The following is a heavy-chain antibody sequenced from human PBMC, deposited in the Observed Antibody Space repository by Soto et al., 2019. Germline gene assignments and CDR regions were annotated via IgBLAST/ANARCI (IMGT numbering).Heavy chain of an antibody. CDR3: ARESEDLTSNFDY. V-gene: IGHV3-21*01. J-gene: IGHJ4*02. Sequence: GGSLRLSCAASGFTFTRYSMNWVRQAPGKGLGWVSSISSTTNYIYYADSMKGRFTVSRDNAKNSVYLEMNSLSAEDTALYYCARESEDLTSNFDYWGQGTLVTVSS. CDR2: ISSTTNYI. CDR1: GFTFTRYS.